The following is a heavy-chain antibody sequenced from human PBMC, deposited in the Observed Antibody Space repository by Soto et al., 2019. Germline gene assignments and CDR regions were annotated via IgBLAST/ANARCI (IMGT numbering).Heavy chain of an antibody. J-gene: IGHJ4*02. CDR3: ARDILFDY. CDR2: MKAVNGNT. Sequence: QGQLVQSGAEEKRPGASLKASCKASGYTFTSSAMTWVRKAPGKRLEWMGLMKAVNGNTKYSQKFQGRVTITRDTSESTAYMELSSLRSEDTAVYYCARDILFDYWGQVNLVTVSS. D-gene: IGHD2-15*01. CDR1: GYTFTSSA. V-gene: IGHV1-3*05.